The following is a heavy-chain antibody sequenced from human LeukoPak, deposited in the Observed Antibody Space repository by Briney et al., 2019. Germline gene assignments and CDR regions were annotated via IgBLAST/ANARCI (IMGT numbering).Heavy chain of an antibody. Sequence: GGSVRLSCAASGLAFSSSGMNWVRQTPGKGLEWLSYSSASSSDVYYADSVKGRFTISRDNAKSSLYLQMNSLTAEDTAIYFCARGRDHAFDIWGQGTRVTVSS. CDR2: SSASSSDV. CDR1: GLAFSSSG. CDR3: ARGRDHAFDI. J-gene: IGHJ3*02. V-gene: IGHV3-48*01.